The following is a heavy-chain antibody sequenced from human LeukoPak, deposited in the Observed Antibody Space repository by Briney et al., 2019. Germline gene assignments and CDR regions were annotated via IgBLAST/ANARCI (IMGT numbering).Heavy chain of an antibody. CDR3: ARDPGSSWYGYFQH. V-gene: IGHV3-48*03. Sequence: PGGSLRLSCAASGFTFSSYEMNWVRQAPGKGLEWVSYISSSGSTIYYADSVKGRFTISRDNAKNSLYLQMNSLRGEDTAVYYCARDPGSSWYGYFQHWGQGTLVTVSS. D-gene: IGHD6-13*01. CDR2: ISSSGSTI. CDR1: GFTFSSYE. J-gene: IGHJ1*01.